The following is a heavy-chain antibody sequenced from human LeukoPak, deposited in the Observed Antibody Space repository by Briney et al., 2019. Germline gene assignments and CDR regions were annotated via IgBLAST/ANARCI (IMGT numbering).Heavy chain of an antibody. CDR3: AKVQDGYNFGSDY. V-gene: IGHV3-30*02. J-gene: IGHJ4*02. CDR1: GFTFSSYG. D-gene: IGHD5-24*01. Sequence: SGGSLRLSCAASGFTFSSYGMHWVRQAPGRGLGWVAFIRYDGSNKYYADSVKGRFTISRDNSKNTLYLQMNSLRAEDTAVYYCAKVQDGYNFGSDYWGQGTLVTVSS. CDR2: IRYDGSNK.